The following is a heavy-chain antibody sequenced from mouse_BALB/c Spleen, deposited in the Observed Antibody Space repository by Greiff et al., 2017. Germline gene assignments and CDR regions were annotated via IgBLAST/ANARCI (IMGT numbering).Heavy chain of an antibody. Sequence: VQLKESGGGLVQPGGSLKLSCAASGFTFSSYGMSWVRQTPDKRLELVATINSNGGSTYYPDSVKGRFTISRDNAKNTLYLQMSSLKSEDTAMYYCARVEGRFDYWGQGTTLTVSA. J-gene: IGHJ2*01. D-gene: IGHD3-3*01. CDR1: GFTFSSYG. CDR2: INSNGGST. CDR3: ARVEGRFDY. V-gene: IGHV5-6-3*01.